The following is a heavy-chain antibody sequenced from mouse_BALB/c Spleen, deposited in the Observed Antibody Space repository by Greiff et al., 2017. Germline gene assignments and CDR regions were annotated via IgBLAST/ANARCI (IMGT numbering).Heavy chain of an antibody. J-gene: IGHJ2*01. D-gene: IGHD2-4*01. CDR2: ISYSGST. Sequence: EVQVVESGPSLVKPSQTLSLTCSVTGDSITSGYWNWIRKFPGNKLEYMGYISYSGSTYYNPSLKSRISITRDTSKNQYYLQLNSVTTEDTATYYCARKENDYDYFDYWGQGTTLTVSS. V-gene: IGHV3-8*02. CDR3: ARKENDYDYFDY. CDR1: GDSITSGY.